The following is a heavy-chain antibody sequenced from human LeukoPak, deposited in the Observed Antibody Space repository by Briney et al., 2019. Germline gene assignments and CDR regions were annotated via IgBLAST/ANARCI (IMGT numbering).Heavy chain of an antibody. J-gene: IGHJ3*02. CDR3: ASNKPGELGAFDI. Sequence: ASVKVSCKASGYTFTSYYMHWVRQAPGQGLEWMGIINPSGGNTSYARKFQGRVTVTRDTSTSTVYMELSSLRSEDTAVYYCASNKPGELGAFDIWGQGTMVTVSS. CDR1: GYTFTSYY. CDR2: INPSGGNT. D-gene: IGHD3-16*01. V-gene: IGHV1-46*01.